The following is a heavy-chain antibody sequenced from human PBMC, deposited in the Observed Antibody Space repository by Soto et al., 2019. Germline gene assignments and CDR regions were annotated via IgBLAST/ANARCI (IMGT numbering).Heavy chain of an antibody. V-gene: IGHV2-5*02. J-gene: IGHJ4*02. Sequence: QITLKESGPTLVKPTQTLTLTCTFSGFSLSTSGLGVDWLRQPPGTALEWLALIYWDDDKRYSPSLKSRLTITTDTSKSQVGLTMTNMYPLDTATDYCAHNEDPDYGDYFPFDYWGQGTPVAVTT. CDR2: IYWDDDK. D-gene: IGHD4-17*01. CDR1: GFSLSTSGLG. CDR3: AHNEDPDYGDYFPFDY.